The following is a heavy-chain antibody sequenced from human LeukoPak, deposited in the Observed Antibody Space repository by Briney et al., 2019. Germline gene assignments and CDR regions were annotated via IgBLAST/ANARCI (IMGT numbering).Heavy chain of an antibody. CDR2: ISAYNGNT. Sequence: ASVKVSCKASGYTFTSYGISWVRQAPGQGLEWMGWISAYNGNTNYAQKLQGRVTMTTDTSTSTAYMELRSLRSDDTAVYYCARDPMFAPVTMVRGPPVYWGQGTLVTVSS. J-gene: IGHJ4*02. V-gene: IGHV1-18*01. D-gene: IGHD3-10*01. CDR3: ARDPMFAPVTMVRGPPVY. CDR1: GYTFTSYG.